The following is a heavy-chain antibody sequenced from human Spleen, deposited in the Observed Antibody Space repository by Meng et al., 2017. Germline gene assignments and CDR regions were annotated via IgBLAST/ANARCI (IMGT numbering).Heavy chain of an antibody. CDR2: IIPTFGTT. Sequence: SVKVSCKASGGTFSSYTISWVRQAPGQGLEWMGWIIPTFGTTNYAQKFQGRVTITADESTSTAYMELSSLRSEDTAVYYCARAYDYVWGSYRYSEYFQHWGQGTLVTVSS. CDR1: GGTFSSYT. J-gene: IGHJ1*01. CDR3: ARAYDYVWGSYRYSEYFQH. V-gene: IGHV1-69*13. D-gene: IGHD3-16*02.